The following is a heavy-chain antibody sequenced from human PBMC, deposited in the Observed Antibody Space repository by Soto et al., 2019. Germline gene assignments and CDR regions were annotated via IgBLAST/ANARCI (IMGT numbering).Heavy chain of an antibody. CDR3: ASASQHGY. D-gene: IGHD3-16*01. CDR1: GYSFTSYD. J-gene: IGHJ4*02. CDR2: MNPNSGNT. V-gene: IGHV1-8*02. Sequence: ASVKVSCKASGYSFTSYDMNWVRQAAGQGLEWMGWMNPNSGNTAYAQRFQGRVSMTRNTSITTAYMELSSLRSEDTAVYYCASASQHGYWGQGTLVTVSS.